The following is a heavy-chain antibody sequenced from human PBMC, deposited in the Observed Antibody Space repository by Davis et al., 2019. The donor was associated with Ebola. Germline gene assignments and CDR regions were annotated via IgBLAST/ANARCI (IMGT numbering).Heavy chain of an antibody. CDR3: ARDKGQLWPYYYYGMDV. CDR2: IIPILGIA. Sequence: SVKVSCKASGGTFSSYAISWVRQAPGQGLEWMGRIIPILGIANYAQKFQGRVTITADKSTSTAYMELSSLRSEDTAVYYCARDKGQLWPYYYYGMDVWGQGTTVTVSS. V-gene: IGHV1-69*04. CDR1: GGTFSSYA. D-gene: IGHD5-18*01. J-gene: IGHJ6*02.